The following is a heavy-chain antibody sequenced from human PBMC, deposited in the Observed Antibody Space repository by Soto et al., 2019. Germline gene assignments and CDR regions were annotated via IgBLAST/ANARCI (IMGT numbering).Heavy chain of an antibody. CDR2: VHHAGTS. CDR3: ARRKDSSRYSYGMDV. J-gene: IGHJ6*02. Sequence: QVALQQWGAGLLKPSQTLSLTCAVYGLSFNDYFWTWICQSPGGGLEWLAEVHHAGTSYYNPSLKSRLAVSVDTSRNQFSRNLTSLTAADTATYYCARRKDSSRYSYGMDVWGQGTTVVVSS. CDR1: GLSFNDYF. D-gene: IGHD6-13*01. V-gene: IGHV4-34*02.